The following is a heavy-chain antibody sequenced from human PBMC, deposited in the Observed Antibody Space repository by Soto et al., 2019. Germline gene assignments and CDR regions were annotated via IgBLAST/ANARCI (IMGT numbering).Heavy chain of an antibody. CDR1: GYTFTSYC. J-gene: IGHJ6*02. CDR3: ARSTKPLDYYGMDV. V-gene: IGHV1-18*04. Sequence: ASVKVSCKASGYTFTSYCISWVRQAPGQGLEWMGWISAYNGNTNYAQKLQGRVTMTTDTSTSTAYMELRSLRSDDTAVYYCARSTKPLDYYGMDVWGQGTTVTVSS. CDR2: ISAYNGNT.